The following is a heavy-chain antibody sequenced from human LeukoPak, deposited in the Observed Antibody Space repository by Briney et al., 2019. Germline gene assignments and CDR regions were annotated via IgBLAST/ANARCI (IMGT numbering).Heavy chain of an antibody. V-gene: IGHV3-23*01. CDR2: INRGGSNT. J-gene: IGHJ4*02. Sequence: GGSLRLSCAASGFTFNNNAMNWVRQAPGKGLEWVSNINRGGSNTYYADSVKGRFTISRDNSKSTLYLQLNSLRAEDTAVYYCAKQSTASGSWDYWGQGTLLTVSS. CDR3: AKQSTASGSWDY. CDR1: GFTFNNNA. D-gene: IGHD2-21*01.